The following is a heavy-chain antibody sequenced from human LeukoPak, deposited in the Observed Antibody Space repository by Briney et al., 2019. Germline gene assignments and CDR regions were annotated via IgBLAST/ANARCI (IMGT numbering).Heavy chain of an antibody. D-gene: IGHD1-26*01. J-gene: IGHJ4*02. V-gene: IGHV4-59*08. CDR1: GVSISSYY. CDR2: IFYSGNT. CDR3: ARLAAISGSDYPDD. Sequence: PSETLSLTCTVSGVSISSYYWSWIRQPPGKGLEWIGYIFYSGNTIYNPSHRGRVTISADTSKNHFSLRLRSVTAADTAVYYCARLAAISGSDYPDDWGQGTLVTVSS.